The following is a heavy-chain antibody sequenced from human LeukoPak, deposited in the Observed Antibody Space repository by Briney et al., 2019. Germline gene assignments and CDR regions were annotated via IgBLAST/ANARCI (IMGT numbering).Heavy chain of an antibody. J-gene: IGHJ6*03. CDR3: ARGRQQLALGGIYYYYYMDV. V-gene: IGHV4-34*01. D-gene: IGHD6-13*01. CDR1: GGSFSGYY. CDR2: INHSGST. Sequence: SETLSLTCAVYGGSFSGYYWSWIRQPPGKGLEWIGEINHSGSTNYNPSLKSRVTISVDTSKNQFSLKLSSVTAADTAVYYCARGRQQLALGGIYYYYYMDVWGKGTTVTVSS.